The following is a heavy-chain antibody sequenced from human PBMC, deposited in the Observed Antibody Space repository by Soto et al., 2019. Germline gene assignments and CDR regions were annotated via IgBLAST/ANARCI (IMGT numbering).Heavy chain of an antibody. D-gene: IGHD3-3*01. V-gene: IGHV3-23*01. CDR1: GFTFSSYA. CDR2: ISGSGGST. CDR3: AKMRITIFGVVTGGMDV. Sequence: PGGSLRLSCAASGFTFSSYAMSWVRQAPGKGLEWVSAISGSGGSTYYADSVKGRFTISRDNPKNTLYLQMNSLRAEDTAVYYCAKMRITIFGVVTGGMDVWGQGTTVTVSS. J-gene: IGHJ6*02.